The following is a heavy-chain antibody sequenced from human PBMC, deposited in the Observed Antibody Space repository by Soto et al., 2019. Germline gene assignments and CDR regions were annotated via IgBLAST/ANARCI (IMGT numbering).Heavy chain of an antibody. CDR3: ARVWDSSGWYWFDP. CDR2: IYHGGST. D-gene: IGHD6-19*01. J-gene: IGHJ5*02. Sequence: PSETLSLTCAVSGGSISSGGYSWSWIRQPPGKGLEWIGYIYHGGSTYYNPSLKSRVTISVDRSKNQFSLKLSSVTAADTAVYYCARVWDSSGWYWFDPWGQGTLVTVSS. CDR1: GGSISSGGYS. V-gene: IGHV4-30-2*01.